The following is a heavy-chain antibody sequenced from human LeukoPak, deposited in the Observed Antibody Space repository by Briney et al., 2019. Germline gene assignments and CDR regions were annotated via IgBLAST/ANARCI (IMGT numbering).Heavy chain of an antibody. J-gene: IGHJ5*02. D-gene: IGHD1-1*01. CDR1: GYTFTGYY. Sequence: ASVKVSCKASGYTFTGYYMHWVRQAPGQGLEWMGWINPNSGGTNYAQKFQGRVTMTRDTSISTAYMELSRLGSDDTAVYYCARGTGTTGGDWFDPWGQGTLVTVSP. CDR3: ARGTGTTGGDWFDP. V-gene: IGHV1-2*02. CDR2: INPNSGGT.